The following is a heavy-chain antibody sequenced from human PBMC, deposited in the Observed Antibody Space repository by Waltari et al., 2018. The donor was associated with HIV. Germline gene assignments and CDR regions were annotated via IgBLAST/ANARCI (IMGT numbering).Heavy chain of an antibody. CDR3: ARVPSRKGHYYYYGMDV. V-gene: IGHV4-59*01. CDR1: GGSISSYY. Sequence: QVQLQESGPGLVKPSETLSLTCTVSGGSISSYYWSWIRQPPGKGLEWIGYIYYSGSTNSNPSLQSRVTLSVDTSKNQFSLKLSSVTAADTAVYYCARVPSRKGHYYYYGMDVWGQGTTVTVSS. CDR2: IYYSGST. J-gene: IGHJ6*02. D-gene: IGHD2-2*01.